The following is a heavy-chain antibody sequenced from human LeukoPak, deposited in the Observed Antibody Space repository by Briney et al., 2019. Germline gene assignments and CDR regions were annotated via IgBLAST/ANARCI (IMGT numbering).Heavy chain of an antibody. CDR2: ISSSSRYI. Sequence: GGSLRLSCAASGFTFSSYSMNWVRQAPGKGLEWVSSISSSSRYIYYADSVKGRFTISRDNAKNSLYLQMNSLRVDDTAVYYCARSPPLPHWGQGTLVTVSS. CDR1: GFTFSSYS. CDR3: ARSPPLPH. V-gene: IGHV3-21*01. J-gene: IGHJ4*02.